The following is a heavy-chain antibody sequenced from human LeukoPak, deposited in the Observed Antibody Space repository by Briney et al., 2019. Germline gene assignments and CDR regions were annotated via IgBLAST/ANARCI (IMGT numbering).Heavy chain of an antibody. Sequence: PGGSLRLSCAASGFTFSTYSMNWVRQAPGKGLEWVSYITSSSSTIYYADPVKGRFTISRDNAKNSLYLQMNSLRDEDTAVYYCARGTMAHFDYWGQGTLVTVSS. J-gene: IGHJ4*02. V-gene: IGHV3-48*02. D-gene: IGHD3-10*01. CDR3: ARGTMAHFDY. CDR1: GFTFSTYS. CDR2: ITSSSSTI.